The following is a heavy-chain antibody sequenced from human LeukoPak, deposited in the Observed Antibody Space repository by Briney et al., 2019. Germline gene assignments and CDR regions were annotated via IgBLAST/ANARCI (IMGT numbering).Heavy chain of an antibody. Sequence: SETLSLTCAVYGGSFNGYYWSWIRQPPGKGLEWIGEINHSGSTNYNPSLKSRVTISVDTSKNQFSLKLSSVTAADTAVYYCARTAHPAVAATWYFDYWGQGTLVTVSS. D-gene: IGHD2-15*01. CDR2: INHSGST. CDR1: GGSFNGYY. J-gene: IGHJ4*02. V-gene: IGHV4-34*01. CDR3: ARTAHPAVAATWYFDY.